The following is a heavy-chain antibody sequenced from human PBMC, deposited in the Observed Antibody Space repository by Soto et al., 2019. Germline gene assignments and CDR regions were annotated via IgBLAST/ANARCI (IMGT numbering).Heavy chain of an antibody. Sequence: EVQLLESGGGLVQPGGSLRLSCAASGFTFSSYAMSWVRQAPGKGLEWVSDNSGSGGSTYYADSVKGRFTISRDNSKNTLYLQMNSLRAEDTAVYYCAKASPARSIWGSWRQVGDAFDIWGQGTMVTVSS. D-gene: IGHD3-16*01. J-gene: IGHJ3*02. CDR3: AKASPARSIWGSWRQVGDAFDI. V-gene: IGHV3-23*01. CDR1: GFTFSSYA. CDR2: NSGSGGST.